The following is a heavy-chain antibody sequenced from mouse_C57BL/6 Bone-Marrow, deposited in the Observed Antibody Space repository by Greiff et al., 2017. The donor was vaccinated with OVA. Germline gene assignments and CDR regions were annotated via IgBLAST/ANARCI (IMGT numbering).Heavy chain of an antibody. J-gene: IGHJ3*01. CDR2: SDPEDGEN. CDR3: ARLITSQGVAY. Sequence: EVQGVESGAELVKPGASVKLSCTASGFNIKDYYMHWVKQRTEQGLEWIGRSDPEDGENKYAPKFQGKATITADTSSTTAYLQLSSLTSEDTAVYYCARLITSQGVAYWGQGTLVTVSA. CDR1: GFNIKDYY. V-gene: IGHV14-2*01. D-gene: IGHD2-4*01.